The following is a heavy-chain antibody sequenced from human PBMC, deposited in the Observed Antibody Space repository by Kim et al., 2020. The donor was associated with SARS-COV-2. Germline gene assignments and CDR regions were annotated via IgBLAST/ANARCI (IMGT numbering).Heavy chain of an antibody. CDR3: AREHYYDSSGYYSDAFDI. CDR1: GFTFSSYA. CDR2: ISYDGSNK. J-gene: IGHJ3*02. Sequence: GGSLRLSCAASGFTFSSYAMHWVRQAPGKGLEWVAVISYDGSNKYYADSVKGRFTISRDNSKNTLYLQMNSLRAEDTAVYYCAREHYYDSSGYYSDAFDIWGQGTMVTVSS. V-gene: IGHV3-30*04. D-gene: IGHD3-22*01.